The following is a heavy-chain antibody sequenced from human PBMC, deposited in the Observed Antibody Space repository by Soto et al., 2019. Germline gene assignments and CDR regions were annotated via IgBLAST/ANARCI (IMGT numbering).Heavy chain of an antibody. J-gene: IGHJ6*02. Sequence: QVQLQESGPGLVKPSQTLSLTCTVSGDSISSDGYYWSWIRQHPGKGLEWIGYIYHSGNTYYNPSRKTRVTISADTSKNQVSLKVSSVTAADTAVYYWAREAAVEGMDVWGQGTTVTVS. D-gene: IGHD2-15*01. CDR2: IYHSGNT. V-gene: IGHV4-31*03. CDR1: GDSISSDGYY. CDR3: AREAAVEGMDV.